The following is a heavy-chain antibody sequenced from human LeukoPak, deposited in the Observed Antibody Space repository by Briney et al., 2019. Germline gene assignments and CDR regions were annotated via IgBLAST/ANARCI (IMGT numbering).Heavy chain of an antibody. J-gene: IGHJ4*02. Sequence: GASVTVSCKASGYTFTSYGISWVRQAPGQGLEWMGWISAYNGNTNYAQKLQGRVTMTTDTSTSTAYMELRSLRSDDTAVYYCAREVVVVAALPLDYWGQGTLVTVSS. D-gene: IGHD2-15*01. CDR2: ISAYNGNT. CDR1: GYTFTSYG. CDR3: AREVVVVAALPLDY. V-gene: IGHV1-18*01.